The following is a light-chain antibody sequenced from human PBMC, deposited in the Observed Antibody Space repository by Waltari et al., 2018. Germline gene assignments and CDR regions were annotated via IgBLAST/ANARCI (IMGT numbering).Light chain of an antibody. Sequence: QSALTQPASVSGSPGQSITISCTGTSSDVGSYNIVSWYQPHPGKAPKLMIYEGSKRPSGGSNRFSGSKSGNTASLTISGLQAEDEADYYCCSYAGSSTLVFGGGTKLTVL. CDR1: SSDVGSYNI. V-gene: IGLV2-23*01. J-gene: IGLJ2*01. CDR3: CSYAGSSTLV. CDR2: EGS.